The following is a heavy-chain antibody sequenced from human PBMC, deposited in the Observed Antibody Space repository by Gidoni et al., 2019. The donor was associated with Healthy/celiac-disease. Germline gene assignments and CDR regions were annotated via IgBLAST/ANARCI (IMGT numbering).Heavy chain of an antibody. CDR2: IYSGGST. V-gene: IGHV3-66*02. CDR1: GFTVSSNY. Sequence: EVQLVESGGGLVQPGGSLGLSCADSGFTVSSNYMSLVRQAPGKGLEWVSVIYSGGSTYYADSVKGRFTISRDNSKNTLYLQMNSLRAEDTAVYYCARAPRPTVTTTGFDYWGQGTLVTVSS. D-gene: IGHD4-17*01. CDR3: ARAPRPTVTTTGFDY. J-gene: IGHJ4*02.